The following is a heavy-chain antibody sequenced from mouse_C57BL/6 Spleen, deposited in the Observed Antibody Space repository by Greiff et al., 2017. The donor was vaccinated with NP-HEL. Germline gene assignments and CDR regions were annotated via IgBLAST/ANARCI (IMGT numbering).Heavy chain of an antibody. CDR1: GFSFNTYA. J-gene: IGHJ4*01. CDR3: VRRDYGDYYAMDY. D-gene: IGHD1-1*01. CDR2: IRSKSNNYAT. Sequence: DVKLVESGGGLVQPKGSLKLSCAASGFSFNTYAMNWVRQAPGKGLEWVARIRSKSNNYATYYADSVKDRFTISRDDSESMLYLQMNNLKTEDTAMYYCVRRDYGDYYAMDYWGQGTSVTVSS. V-gene: IGHV10-1*01.